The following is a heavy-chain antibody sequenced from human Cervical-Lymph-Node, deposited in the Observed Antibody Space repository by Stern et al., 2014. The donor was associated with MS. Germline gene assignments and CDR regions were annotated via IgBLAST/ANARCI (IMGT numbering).Heavy chain of an antibody. Sequence: VQLLESGGGLVKPGGSLRLSCAASGFTFNDYYMTWIRQTPGKGLEWVSYISTIGTTKYYADSVRGRFTISRDNARNSLYLRMTGLRVDDTAVYYCARAGTTGLYHYYGMDVWGQGTTVTVSS. CDR3: ARAGTTGLYHYYGMDV. J-gene: IGHJ6*02. V-gene: IGHV3-11*01. D-gene: IGHD1-1*01. CDR1: GFTFNDYY. CDR2: ISTIGTTK.